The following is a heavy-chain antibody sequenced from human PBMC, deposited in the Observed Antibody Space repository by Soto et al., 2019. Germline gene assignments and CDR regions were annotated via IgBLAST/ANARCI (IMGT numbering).Heavy chain of an antibody. Sequence: GGSLRLSCAASGFTFSSYAMSWVRQAPGKGLEWVSAISGSGGSTYYADSVKGRFTISRDNSKNTLYLQMNSLRAEDTAVYYCSRRMITIIVVVTDVFDIWGQGTMVTVSS. D-gene: IGHD3-22*01. V-gene: IGHV3-23*01. CDR1: GFTFSSYA. CDR2: ISGSGGST. J-gene: IGHJ3*02. CDR3: SRRMITIIVVVTDVFDI.